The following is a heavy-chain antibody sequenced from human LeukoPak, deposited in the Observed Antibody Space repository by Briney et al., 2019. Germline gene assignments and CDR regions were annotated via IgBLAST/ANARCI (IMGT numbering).Heavy chain of an antibody. CDR2: IYYSGST. D-gene: IGHD4-17*01. CDR1: GGSISSYY. J-gene: IGHJ4*02. Sequence: SETLSLTCTVSGGSISSYYWSWIRQPPGKGLEWIGYIYYSGSTNYNPSLKSRVTISVDTSKNQFSLKLNSVTAADTAVYYCARGPYGDYHFDYWGQGTLVTVSS. V-gene: IGHV4-59*01. CDR3: ARGPYGDYHFDY.